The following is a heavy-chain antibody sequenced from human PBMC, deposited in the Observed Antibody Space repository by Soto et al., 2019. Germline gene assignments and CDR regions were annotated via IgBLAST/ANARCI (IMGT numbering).Heavy chain of an antibody. CDR2: INHSGST. J-gene: IGHJ1*01. Sequence: QVQLQQWGAGLLKPSETLSLTCAVYGGSFSGYYWSWIRQPPGKGLEWIGEINHSGSTNYNPSLKSRVTISVDTSKNQFSLKLSSVTAAHTAVYYCARGEYSSSWQNRLRPRIYFQHWGQGTLVTVSS. V-gene: IGHV4-34*01. D-gene: IGHD6-13*01. CDR1: GGSFSGYY. CDR3: ARGEYSSSWQNRLRPRIYFQH.